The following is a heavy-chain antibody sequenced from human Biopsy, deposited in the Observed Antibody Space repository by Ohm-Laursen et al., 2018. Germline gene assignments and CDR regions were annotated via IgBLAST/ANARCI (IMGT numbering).Heavy chain of an antibody. CDR1: GGDITNYY. J-gene: IGHJ3*01. Sequence: ETLSLTCNVSGGDITNYYWSWIRQPAGKGLEWIGRIYPGGSTNYNPSLKSRVPMSVDTSKKQLSLRLRSVTAADTAMYYCASVVLGPTNDAFDLWGQGTMVVVSS. CDR2: IYPGGST. CDR3: ASVVLGPTNDAFDL. V-gene: IGHV4-4*07. D-gene: IGHD3-22*01.